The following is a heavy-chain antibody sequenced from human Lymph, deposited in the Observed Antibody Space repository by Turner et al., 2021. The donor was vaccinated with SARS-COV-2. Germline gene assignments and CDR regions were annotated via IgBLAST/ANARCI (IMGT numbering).Heavy chain of an antibody. D-gene: IGHD6-19*01. V-gene: IGHV1-69*01. Sequence: VQLVHSGAAGQKPGSSVKVSCKASAGTFSSYAISWVRQAPGQGMEWIGWIIPIFGTGNYAQKFQGRVTITADESTSTAYMELSSLRSEDTAVYYCARDTAGAGTLGAFDIWGQGTMVTVSS. CDR1: AGTFSSYA. J-gene: IGHJ3*02. CDR3: ARDTAGAGTLGAFDI. CDR2: IIPIFGTG.